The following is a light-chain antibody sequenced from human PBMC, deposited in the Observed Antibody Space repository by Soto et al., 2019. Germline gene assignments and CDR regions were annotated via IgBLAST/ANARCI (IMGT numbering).Light chain of an antibody. J-gene: IGKJ5*01. V-gene: IGKV1-13*02. CDR3: QQLETYPLT. CDR2: DVF. CDR1: QGISSA. Sequence: AIQVTQSPSSLSASVGDTVTITCRASQGISSAFAWYQQKQGKVPRLLIYDVFNLQSGVPSRFSGSGSGTDFTLTISRLQPEDFATYYCQQLETYPLTFGQGTRLEVK.